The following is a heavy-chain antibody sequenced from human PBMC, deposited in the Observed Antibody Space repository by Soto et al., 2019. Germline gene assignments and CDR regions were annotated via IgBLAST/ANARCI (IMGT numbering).Heavy chain of an antibody. CDR2: IYYSGST. CDR3: ASQGVYILTGYYPDY. V-gene: IGHV4-39*01. D-gene: IGHD3-9*01. J-gene: IGHJ4*02. Sequence: PSETLSLTCTVSGGSISSSSYYWGWIRQPPGKGLEWIGSIYYSGSTYYNPSLKSRVTISVDTSKNQFSLKLSSVTAADTAVYYCASQGVYILTGYYPDYWGQGTLGTVSS. CDR1: GGSISSSSYY.